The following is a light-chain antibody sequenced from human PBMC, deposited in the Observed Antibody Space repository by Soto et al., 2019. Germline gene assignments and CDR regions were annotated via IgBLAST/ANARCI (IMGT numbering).Light chain of an antibody. CDR1: QSVSSN. V-gene: IGKV3-15*01. CDR2: GAS. Sequence: EIVMTQSPATLSVSPGERATISCRASQSVSSNLAWYQQKPGQAPRLLIYGASTRATGIPARFSGSGSGTEFSLTISSLQSEEFAVYYCQQYNNWSRTFGPGTKVDIK. CDR3: QQYNNWSRT. J-gene: IGKJ3*01.